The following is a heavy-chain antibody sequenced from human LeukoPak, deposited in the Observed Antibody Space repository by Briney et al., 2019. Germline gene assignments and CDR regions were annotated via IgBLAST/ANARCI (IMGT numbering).Heavy chain of an antibody. V-gene: IGHV3-23*01. CDR3: AKGAGGSYGLYYFDY. CDR1: GFTFSSYG. Sequence: GGSLRLSCAASGFTFSSYGMNWVRQAPGRGLQWVSSISGSGGSTYYADSVKGRFTISRDNSKNTVYLQMNTLRAEDTAVYYCAKGAGGSYGLYYFDYWGQGALVTVSS. D-gene: IGHD3-10*01. CDR2: ISGSGGST. J-gene: IGHJ4*02.